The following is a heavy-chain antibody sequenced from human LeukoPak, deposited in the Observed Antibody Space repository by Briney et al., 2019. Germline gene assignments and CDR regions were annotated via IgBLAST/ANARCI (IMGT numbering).Heavy chain of an antibody. D-gene: IGHD2-15*01. CDR3: ARGQVVAATVFDY. V-gene: IGHV4-34*01. Sequence: SETLSLTCAVYGGSFSGYYWSWIRQPPGKGLEWIGEINHSGSTNYNPSLKSRVAISVDTSKNQFSLKLSSVTAADTAVYYCARGQVVAATVFDYWGQGTLVTVSS. CDR1: GGSFSGYY. CDR2: INHSGST. J-gene: IGHJ4*02.